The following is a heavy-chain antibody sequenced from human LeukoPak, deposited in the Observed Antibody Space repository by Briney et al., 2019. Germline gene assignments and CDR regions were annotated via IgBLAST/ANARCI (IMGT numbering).Heavy chain of an antibody. CDR2: ISGSDGST. Sequence: GGSLRLSCAASGFTSSSYAMSWVRQAPGKGLEWVSAISGSDGSTYYADSVKGRFTISRDNSKNTLYLQMSSLRAEDTAVYYCAKDLSPGVYWGQGTLVTVSS. V-gene: IGHV3-23*01. CDR1: GFTSSSYA. J-gene: IGHJ4*02. CDR3: AKDLSPGVY. D-gene: IGHD2-8*01.